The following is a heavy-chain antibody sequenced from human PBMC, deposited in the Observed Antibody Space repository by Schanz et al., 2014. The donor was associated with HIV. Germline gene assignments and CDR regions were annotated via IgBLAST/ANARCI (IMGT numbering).Heavy chain of an antibody. J-gene: IGHJ4*02. CDR3: ANEEVPNDY. CDR1: GFTFSSHA. Sequence: EVQLLESVGGLVEPGESLRLSCAVSGFTFSSHAMTWVRQAPGKGLEWVSGISISGETTYYADSVKGRFTISRDNSKNTLYLQMSSLRVEDTAVYYCANEEVPNDYWGQGTLVTVSS. CDR2: ISISGETT. V-gene: IGHV3-23*01.